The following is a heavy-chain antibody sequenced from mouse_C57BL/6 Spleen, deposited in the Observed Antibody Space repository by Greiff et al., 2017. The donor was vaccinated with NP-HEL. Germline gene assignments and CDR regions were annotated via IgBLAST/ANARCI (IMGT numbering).Heavy chain of an antibody. J-gene: IGHJ3*01. CDR1: GYAFSSSW. CDR2: IYPGDGDT. Sequence: VKLQESGPELVKPGASVKISCKASGYAFSSSWMNWVKQRPGKGLEWIGRIYPGDGDTNYNGKFKGKATLTADKSSSTAYMQLSSLTSEDSAVYFCAREDLTGTEFAYWGQGTLVTVSA. CDR3: AREDLTGTEFAY. D-gene: IGHD4-1*01. V-gene: IGHV1-82*01.